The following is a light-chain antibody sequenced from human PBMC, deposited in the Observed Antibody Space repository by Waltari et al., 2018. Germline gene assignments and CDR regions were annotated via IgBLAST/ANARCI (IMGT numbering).Light chain of an antibody. CDR1: SSDVGSYNL. CDR3: CSYAGSSTVV. Sequence: GTSSDVGSYNLVSWYQQHPGKAPKLMIYEGSKRPSGVSNRFSGSKSGNTASLTISGLQAEDEADYYCCSYAGSSTVVFGGGTKLTVL. V-gene: IGLV2-23*01. CDR2: EGS. J-gene: IGLJ2*01.